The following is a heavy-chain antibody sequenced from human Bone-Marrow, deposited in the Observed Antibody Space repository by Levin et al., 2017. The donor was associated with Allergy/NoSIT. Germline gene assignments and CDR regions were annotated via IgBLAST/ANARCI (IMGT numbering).Heavy chain of an antibody. V-gene: IGHV3-74*01. D-gene: IGHD3-3*01. CDR2: LKSNGIDT. CDR1: GFTLSNYW. Sequence: SGESLKISCAASGFTLSNYWMYWVRQAPGKGLVWVARLKSNGIDTTYADSVKGRFTISRDNFKNTLYLQMNSLGGEDTAMYFCARGKSDFWRGLDYWGQGILVTVSS. CDR3: ARGKSDFWRGLDY. J-gene: IGHJ4*02.